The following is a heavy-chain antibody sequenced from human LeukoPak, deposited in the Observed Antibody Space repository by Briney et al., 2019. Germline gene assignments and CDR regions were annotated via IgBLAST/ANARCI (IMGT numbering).Heavy chain of an antibody. CDR3: ARGGRWLRFGN. CDR2: INHSGST. V-gene: IGHV4-34*01. J-gene: IGHJ4*02. CDR1: GGSFSGYY. Sequence: SETLSLTCAVYGGSFSGYYWSWIRQPPGKGLEWIGEINHSGSTNYNPSLKSRVTISVDTSKNQFSLKRSSVTAADTAVYYCARGGRWLRFGNWGQGTLVTVSS. D-gene: IGHD5-12*01.